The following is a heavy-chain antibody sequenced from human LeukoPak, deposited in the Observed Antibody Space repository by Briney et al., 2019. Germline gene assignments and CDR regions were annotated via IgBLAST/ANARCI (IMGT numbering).Heavy chain of an antibody. CDR2: VFHSGST. D-gene: IGHD3-10*01. Sequence: PSGTLSLTCGVSGVSITSNNWWSWVRQPPGKGLEWIGEVFHSGSTNYNPSLKSRVTISVDTSKNQFSLKLSSVTAADTAVYYCARHTHYHGLLWFGEGFDPWGQGTLVTVSS. V-gene: IGHV4-4*02. CDR3: ARHTHYHGLLWFGEGFDP. CDR1: GVSITSNNW. J-gene: IGHJ5*02.